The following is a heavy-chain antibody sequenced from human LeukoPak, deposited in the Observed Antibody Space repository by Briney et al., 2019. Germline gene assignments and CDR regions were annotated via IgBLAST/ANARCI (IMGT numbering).Heavy chain of an antibody. CDR2: IHHDGSNK. D-gene: IGHD2-15*01. J-gene: IGHJ5*02. V-gene: IGHV3-30*02. CDR3: ARVYCSGGSCYEAQADWFDP. Sequence: PGGSLRLSCAASGFTFSSYGMHWVRQAPGKGLDWVAFIHHDGSNKYYADSVKGRFTISRDNSKNTLYLQMNSLRAEDTAVYYCARVYCSGGSCYEAQADWFDPWGQGTLVTVSS. CDR1: GFTFSSYG.